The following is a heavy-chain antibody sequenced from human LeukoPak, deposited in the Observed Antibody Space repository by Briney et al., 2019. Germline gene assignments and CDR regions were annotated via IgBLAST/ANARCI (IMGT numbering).Heavy chain of an antibody. V-gene: IGHV3-7*01. CDR3: ARDHYVPHY. J-gene: IGHJ4*02. CDR2: INQGGSGR. CDR1: GFTFTSYW. D-gene: IGHD3-10*02. Sequence: GGSLRLSCATSGFTFTSYWVSWVRQAPGKGLEWVANINQGGSGRYYVDSVKGRFTISRDNARNSLYLQMDSLRAEDTGVYYCARDHYVPHYWGQGTLVTVSS.